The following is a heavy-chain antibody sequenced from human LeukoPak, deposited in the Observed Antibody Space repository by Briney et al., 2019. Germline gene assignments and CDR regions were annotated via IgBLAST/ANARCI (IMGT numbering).Heavy chain of an antibody. CDR3: ARDPHGYNSYFDY. CDR2: IYTDGST. Sequence: PGGSLRLSCAASGFMFSSNWMSWVRLAPGKGLEWVSVIYTDGSTYYADSVKGRFTISRDISRNTVHLQMNSLRAGDTAVYYCARDPHGYNSYFDYWGQGTLVTVSS. V-gene: IGHV3-53*01. CDR1: GFMFSSNW. J-gene: IGHJ4*02. D-gene: IGHD5-24*01.